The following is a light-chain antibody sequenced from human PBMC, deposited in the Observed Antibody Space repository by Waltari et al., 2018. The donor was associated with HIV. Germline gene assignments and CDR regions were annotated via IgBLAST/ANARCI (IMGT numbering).Light chain of an antibody. Sequence: DIQMTKSPSSLSASIGDRVASTCRASQSISNYVNWYQQKPGKAPKLLIFGATNLQSGVPPRFSGSGPGTDFTLTITALQPEDLGTYYCQQSFHSHHTFGQGTNLKI. J-gene: IGKJ2*01. CDR2: GAT. V-gene: IGKV1-39*01. CDR3: QQSFHSHHT. CDR1: QSISNY.